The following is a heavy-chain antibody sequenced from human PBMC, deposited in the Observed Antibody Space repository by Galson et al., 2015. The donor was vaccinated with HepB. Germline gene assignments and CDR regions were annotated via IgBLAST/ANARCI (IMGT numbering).Heavy chain of an antibody. V-gene: IGHV4-59*01. CDR3: AGRRRSQIPFDI. Sequence: ETLSLTCTVSGVSISDYYWGWIRQPPGKGLEWIAYIYYSGSTNYNPSLKSRVAMSIDTSKNQFSLKLSSVTAADTALYYCAGRRRSQIPFDIWGQGTMVSVSS. D-gene: IGHD1-14*01. CDR2: IYYSGST. J-gene: IGHJ3*02. CDR1: GVSISDYY.